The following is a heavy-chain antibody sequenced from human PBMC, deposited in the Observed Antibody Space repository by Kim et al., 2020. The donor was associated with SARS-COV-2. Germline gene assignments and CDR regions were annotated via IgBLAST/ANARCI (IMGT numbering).Heavy chain of an antibody. Sequence: SETLSLTCTVSSDSISSYYWGWIRQLPGKGLEWIGYICHSGSTNYNPSLKSRVTISWDTSRNQFSLDLTSVSDADTAVYYCARSEGRASWHKFDYGGQGILVTVSS. CDR2: ICHSGST. V-gene: IGHV4-59*01. CDR3: ARSEGRASWHKFDY. J-gene: IGHJ4*02. D-gene: IGHD2-21*01. CDR1: SDSISSYY.